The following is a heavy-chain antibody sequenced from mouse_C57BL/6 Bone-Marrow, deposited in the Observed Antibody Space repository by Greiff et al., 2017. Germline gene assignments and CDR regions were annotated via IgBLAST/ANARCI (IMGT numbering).Heavy chain of an antibody. J-gene: IGHJ4*01. Sequence: VQLQQPGAELVMPGASVKLSCKASGYTFTSYWMHWVKQRPGQGLEWIGEIDPSDSYTNYNQKFKGKSTLTVDKSSSTAYMQLSSLTSEDSAVXYCARGWLLQDYYAMDYWGQGTSVTVSS. D-gene: IGHD2-3*01. CDR2: IDPSDSYT. V-gene: IGHV1-69*01. CDR1: GYTFTSYW. CDR3: ARGWLLQDYYAMDY.